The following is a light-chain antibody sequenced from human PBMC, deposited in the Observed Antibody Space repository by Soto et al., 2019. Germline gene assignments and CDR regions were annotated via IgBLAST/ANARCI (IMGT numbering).Light chain of an antibody. CDR1: QSVSSSY. V-gene: IGKV3-20*01. Sequence: EIVLTQSPGTLSLSPGERATLSCRASQSVSSSYLAWYQQKPGQAPRLLIYGASSRATGIPDRFSGRGSGTDFTLTITRLEPEDVAVYYCQQYLSSPWTFGQGTKVEIK. CDR2: GAS. J-gene: IGKJ1*01. CDR3: QQYLSSPWT.